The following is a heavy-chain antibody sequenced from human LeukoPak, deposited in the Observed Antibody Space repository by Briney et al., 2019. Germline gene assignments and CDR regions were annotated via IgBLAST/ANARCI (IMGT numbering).Heavy chain of an antibody. CDR1: GFTLSSYA. J-gene: IGHJ6*02. CDR3: AKGPRPRSSSWSQHSYYYGMDV. CDR2: ISGSGGST. Sequence: QPGGSLRLSCAASGFTLSSYAMSWVRQAPGKGLEWVSAISGSGGSTYYADSVKGRFTISRDNSKNTLYLQMNSLRAEDTAVYYCAKGPRPRSSSWSQHSYYYGMDVWGQGTTVTVSS. D-gene: IGHD6-13*01. V-gene: IGHV3-23*01.